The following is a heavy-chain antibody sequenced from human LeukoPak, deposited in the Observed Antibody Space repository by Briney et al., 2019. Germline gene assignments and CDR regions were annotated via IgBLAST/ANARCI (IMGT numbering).Heavy chain of an antibody. CDR3: ARTYCSSTSCYTPYYGMDV. D-gene: IGHD2-2*02. CDR1: GYTFTSYY. J-gene: IGHJ6*02. V-gene: IGHV1-46*01. Sequence: ASVKVSCKASGYTFTSYYMHWVRQAPGQGLEWMGIINPSGGSTSYAQKFQGRVTMTRDTSTSTVYMELSSLRSEDTAVYYCARTYCSSTSCYTPYYGMDVWGQGTTVTVSS. CDR2: INPSGGST.